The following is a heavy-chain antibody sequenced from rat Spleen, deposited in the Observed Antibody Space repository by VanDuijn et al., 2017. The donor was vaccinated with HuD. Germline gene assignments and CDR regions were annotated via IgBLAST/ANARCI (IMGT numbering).Heavy chain of an antibody. CDR3: AVAGYGY. V-gene: IGHV5-58*01. D-gene: IGHD4-3*01. J-gene: IGHJ2*01. CDR2: ISADGVNT. Sequence: EVQLVETGGGLVQPGRSLRLSCVASGFTFSNYWMYWVRQAPGKGLEWVSSISADGVNTYYPDSVKGRFTISRANSENTVYLQMNSLRSEDTATYYGAVAGYGYWGQGVMVTVSS. CDR1: GFTFSNYW.